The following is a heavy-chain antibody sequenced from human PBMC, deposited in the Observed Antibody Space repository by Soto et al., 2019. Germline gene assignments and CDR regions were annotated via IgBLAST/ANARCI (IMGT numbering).Heavy chain of an antibody. Sequence: SGPTLVNPTQTLTLTCTFSGFSLSTSGVGVGWIRQPPGKALEWLALIYWNDEKQYSPSLKNRLTITKDTSKNQVVLTVTNVDPVDTATYYCARRRNLASGPYNCFDPWGQGTLVTVSS. J-gene: IGHJ5*02. CDR3: ARRRNLASGPYNCFDP. CDR1: GFSLSTSGVG. V-gene: IGHV2-5*01. CDR2: IYWNDEK. D-gene: IGHD1-1*01.